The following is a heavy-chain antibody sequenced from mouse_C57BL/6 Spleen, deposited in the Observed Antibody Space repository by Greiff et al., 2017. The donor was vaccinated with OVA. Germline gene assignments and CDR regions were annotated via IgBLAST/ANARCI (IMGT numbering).Heavy chain of an antibody. J-gene: IGHJ4*01. D-gene: IGHD2-2*01. Sequence: EVMLVESEGGLVQPGSSMKLSCTASGFTFSDYYMAWVRQVPEKGLEWVANINYDGSSTYYLDSLKSRFIISRDNAKNILYLQMSSLKSEDTATYYCARGGGYDVYYAMDYWGQGTSVTVSS. CDR2: INYDGSST. CDR3: ARGGGYDVYYAMDY. V-gene: IGHV5-16*01. CDR1: GFTFSDYY.